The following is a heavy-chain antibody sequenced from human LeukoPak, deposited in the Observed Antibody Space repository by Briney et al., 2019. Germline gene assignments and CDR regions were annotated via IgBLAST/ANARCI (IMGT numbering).Heavy chain of an antibody. J-gene: IGHJ4*02. Sequence: PGRSLRLSCAASGFTFSTYGMHWVRQAPGKGLEWMAVISYDGINKDYADSVKDRFTVSRDNSENTLYLQMYSLRAEDTAVYFCARDFDTLTGYYWKSFDYWGQGTLVTVSS. CDR3: ARDFDTLTGYYWKSFDY. V-gene: IGHV3-30*03. D-gene: IGHD3-9*01. CDR2: ISYDGINK. CDR1: GFTFSTYG.